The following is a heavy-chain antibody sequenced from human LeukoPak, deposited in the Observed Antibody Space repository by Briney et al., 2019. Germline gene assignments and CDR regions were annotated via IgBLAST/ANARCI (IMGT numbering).Heavy chain of an antibody. Sequence: SVKVSCKASGGTYSSYAINWVRQAPGQGLEWMGRIIPMLGTVNYAQKFQGRVTIIADEFTSTAYMELSSLRSDDTAMYYCARDQKVGATPYFGMDVWGQGTTVTDSS. CDR1: GGTYSSYA. CDR2: IIPMLGTV. V-gene: IGHV1-69*11. J-gene: IGHJ6*02. CDR3: ARDQKVGATPYFGMDV. D-gene: IGHD1-26*01.